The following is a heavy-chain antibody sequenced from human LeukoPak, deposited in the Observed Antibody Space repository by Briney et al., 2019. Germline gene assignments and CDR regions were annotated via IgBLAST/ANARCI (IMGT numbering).Heavy chain of an antibody. J-gene: IGHJ4*02. V-gene: IGHV4-59*01. CDR3: ARGIAPLAY. CDR1: GGSLSSYY. Sequence: PSETLSLTCTVSGGSLSSYYWSWIRQPPGKGLEWIGYIYYSGSTNYNPSLKSRVTISFETSKNQFSLKLSSVTAADAAVYYCARGIAPLAYWGQGTLVTVSS. D-gene: IGHD2-15*01. CDR2: IYYSGST.